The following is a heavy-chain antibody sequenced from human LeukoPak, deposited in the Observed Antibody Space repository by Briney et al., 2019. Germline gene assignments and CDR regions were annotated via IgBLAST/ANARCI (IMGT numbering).Heavy chain of an antibody. CDR3: AIEIYGDYWSHFDY. D-gene: IGHD4-17*01. J-gene: IGHJ4*02. Sequence: GASVKVSCKASGYTFTSYDINWVRQATGQGLEWMGRIIPILGIANYAQKFQGRVTITADKSTSTAYMELSSLRSEDTAVYYCAIEIYGDYWSHFDYWGQGTLVTVSS. CDR2: IIPILGIA. V-gene: IGHV1-69*04. CDR1: GYTFTSYD.